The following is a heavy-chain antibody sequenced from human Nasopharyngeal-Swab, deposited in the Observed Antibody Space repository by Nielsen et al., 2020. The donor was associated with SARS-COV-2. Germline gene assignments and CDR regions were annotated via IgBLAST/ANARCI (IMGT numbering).Heavy chain of an antibody. Sequence: WIRQPPGKGLEWVSAISGSGGSTYYADSVKGRFTISRDNSKNTLYLQMNSLRAEDTEVEDWAKDQLGATQRYYFDYWGQGTLVTVSS. CDR3: AKDQLGATQRYYFDY. CDR2: ISGSGGST. D-gene: IGHD1-26*01. J-gene: IGHJ4*02. V-gene: IGHV3-23*01.